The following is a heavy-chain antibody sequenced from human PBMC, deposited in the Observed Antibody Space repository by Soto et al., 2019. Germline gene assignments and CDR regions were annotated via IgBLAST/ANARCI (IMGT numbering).Heavy chain of an antibody. J-gene: IGHJ6*03. Sequence: QLQLQESGPGLVKPSETLSLTCTVSGGSISSSSYYWGWIRQPPGKGLEWIGSIYYSGSTYYNPSPQSRLTTTGDTPKNQFALKLTSVTAADTAGYYCARHPSSSWAYYYYMDVWGKGTTVTVSS. CDR2: IYYSGST. D-gene: IGHD6-6*01. V-gene: IGHV4-39*01. CDR3: ARHPSSSWAYYYYMDV. CDR1: GGSISSSSYY.